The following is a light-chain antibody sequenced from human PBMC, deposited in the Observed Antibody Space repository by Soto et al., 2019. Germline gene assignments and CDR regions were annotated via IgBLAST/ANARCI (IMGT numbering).Light chain of an antibody. J-gene: IGKJ2*03. CDR2: HAS. CDR3: HQYLNSPPHG. CDR1: QTISRY. Sequence: EIVLTQSPGTLSLSPGERATLSCRASQTISRYLAWYQHKPGQAPRLLIYHASSRATDIPDRFSGSGSGTDFTLTIGRVEPEDFAVYYCHQYLNSPPHGFGLGAKLEI. V-gene: IGKV3-20*01.